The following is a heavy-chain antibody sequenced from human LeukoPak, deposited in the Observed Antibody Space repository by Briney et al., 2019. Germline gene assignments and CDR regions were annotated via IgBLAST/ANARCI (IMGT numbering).Heavy chain of an antibody. CDR2: ISGSAGAI. CDR3: AKTGVNSDTWKSYFDY. J-gene: IGHJ4*02. CDR1: GFTFSNYV. D-gene: IGHD3-3*01. V-gene: IGHV3-23*01. Sequence: GGSLRLSCAASGFTFSNYVMTWVRQAPGKGLEWVSAISGSAGAIYYADSVRGRFTISRDNSKDTLFLEINSPRAEDTAIYYCAKTGVNSDTWKSYFDYWGQGALVTVSS.